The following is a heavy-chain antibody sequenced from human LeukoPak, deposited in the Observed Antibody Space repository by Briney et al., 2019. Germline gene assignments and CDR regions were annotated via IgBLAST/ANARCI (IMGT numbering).Heavy chain of an antibody. Sequence: GGSLGLSCAASGFTFSSYSMNWVRQAPGKGLEWVAVISYDGSNKYYADSVKGRFTISRDNSKNTLHLQMNSLRAEDTAVYYCARVLQRWIFGVVHYWGQGTLVTVSS. V-gene: IGHV3-30*03. CDR1: GFTFSSYS. CDR3: ARVLQRWIFGVVHY. J-gene: IGHJ4*02. D-gene: IGHD3-3*01. CDR2: ISYDGSNK.